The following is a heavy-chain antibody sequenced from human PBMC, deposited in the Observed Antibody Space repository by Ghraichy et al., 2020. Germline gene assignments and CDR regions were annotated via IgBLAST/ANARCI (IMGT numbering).Heavy chain of an antibody. V-gene: IGHV5-51*01. J-gene: IGHJ4*02. CDR1: GYSFTSYW. CDR2: IYPGDSDT. CDR3: ARRKFSYYYDSSGYYPYYFDY. D-gene: IGHD3-22*01. Sequence: GESLNISCKGSGYSFTSYWIGWVRQMPWKGLEWMGIIYPGDSDTRYSPSFQGQVTISADKSISTAYLQWSSLKASDTAMYYCARRKFSYYYDSSGYYPYYFDYWGQGTLVTVSS.